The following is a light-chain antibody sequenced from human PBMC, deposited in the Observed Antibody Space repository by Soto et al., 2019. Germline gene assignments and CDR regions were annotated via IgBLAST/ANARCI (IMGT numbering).Light chain of an antibody. CDR1: QSISSW. V-gene: IGKV1-5*01. CDR3: QQYNSNSGT. J-gene: IGKJ1*01. Sequence: DIQMTQSPSTLSASVGDRVTITCRASQSISSWLAWYQQKPGEAPKLLIYDASDLEIGVPSRFSGSQSGTEFTLTISSLQPDDFATYYCQQYNSNSGTFGQGTKVEIK. CDR2: DAS.